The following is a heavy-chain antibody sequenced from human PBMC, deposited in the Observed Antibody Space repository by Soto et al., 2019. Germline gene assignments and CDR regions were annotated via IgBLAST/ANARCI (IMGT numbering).Heavy chain of an antibody. V-gene: IGHV1-69*13. D-gene: IGHD5-18*01. CDR1: GGTFSSYA. CDR2: IIPIFGTA. Sequence: ASVKVSCKASGGTFSSYAISWVRQAPGQGLEWMGGIIPIFGTANYAQKFQGRVTITADESTSTAYMELSSLRSEDTAVYYCARRAAMVQYYYYYGMDVWGQGTTVTVSS. J-gene: IGHJ6*02. CDR3: ARRAAMVQYYYYYGMDV.